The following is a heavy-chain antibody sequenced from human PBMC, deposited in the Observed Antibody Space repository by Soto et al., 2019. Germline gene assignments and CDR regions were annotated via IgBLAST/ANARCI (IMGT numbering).Heavy chain of an antibody. D-gene: IGHD2-2*01. CDR3: ARLTIPPATY. CDR1: GGSILSTGYY. V-gene: IGHV4-39*01. CDR2: IYYSGRT. Sequence: QLQLQESGPGLVKPPKTLSLTCTVSGGSILSTGYYWGWIRQPPGKGLEWIGSIYYSGRTYYNSSLKSRVTIDVDTSKNQFSLKLSSVTAADTAVYYCARLTIPPATYWGQGALVTVSS. J-gene: IGHJ4*02.